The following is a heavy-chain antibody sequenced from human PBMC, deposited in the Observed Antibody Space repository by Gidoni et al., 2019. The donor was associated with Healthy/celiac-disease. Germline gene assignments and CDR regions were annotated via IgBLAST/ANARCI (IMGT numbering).Heavy chain of an antibody. Sequence: WVSAISGSGGSTYYADSVKGRFTISRDNSKNKLDLKMNSLRAEDTDVYYCAKGISSWNPDAFDIWGQGTMVTVSS. V-gene: IGHV3-23*01. J-gene: IGHJ3*02. D-gene: IGHD6-13*01. CDR3: AKGISSWNPDAFDI. CDR2: ISGSGGST.